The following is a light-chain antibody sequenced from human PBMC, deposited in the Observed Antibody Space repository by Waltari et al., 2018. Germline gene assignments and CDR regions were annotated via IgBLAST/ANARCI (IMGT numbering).Light chain of an antibody. CDR1: QSIRSN. J-gene: IGKJ2*01. Sequence: EIVMTQSPATLYVSPGERATLSCRASQSIRSNLAWYRQKPGQAPRLLIYGASFRATGIPARFSGSGSGTEFTLTISSLQSEDFAIYYCQQYDNWPPITFGQGTKLEMK. CDR3: QQYDNWPPIT. V-gene: IGKV3-15*01. CDR2: GAS.